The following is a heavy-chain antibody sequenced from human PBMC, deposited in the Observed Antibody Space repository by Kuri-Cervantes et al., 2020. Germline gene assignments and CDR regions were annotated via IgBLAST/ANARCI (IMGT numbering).Heavy chain of an antibody. Sequence: GGSLRLSCAASGFTFSNAWMSWVRQAPGKGLEWVGRIKSKTDGGTTDYAAPVKGRFTISRDDSKNTLYLQMNSLRSEDTAVYYCARGPGPTLRYFDWFQEDYYYGMDVWGQGTTVTVSS. J-gene: IGHJ6*02. CDR1: GFTFSNAW. CDR2: IKSKTDGGTT. V-gene: IGHV3-15*01. D-gene: IGHD3-9*01. CDR3: ARGPGPTLRYFDWFQEDYYYGMDV.